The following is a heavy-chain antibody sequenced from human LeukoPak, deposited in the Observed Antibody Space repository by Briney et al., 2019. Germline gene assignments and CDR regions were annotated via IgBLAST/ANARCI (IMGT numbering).Heavy chain of an antibody. J-gene: IGHJ5*02. CDR2: IRYDGSNK. D-gene: IGHD3-16*01. CDR3: AEDNTITSNQFDP. Sequence: QPGGSLRLSCAASGFTFSSYGMHWVRQAPGKGLEWVAFIRYDGSNKYYADSVKGRFTISRDNSKNTLHLQMNSLRAEDTAVYYCAEDNTITSNQFDPWGQGTLVTVSS. V-gene: IGHV3-30*02. CDR1: GFTFSSYG.